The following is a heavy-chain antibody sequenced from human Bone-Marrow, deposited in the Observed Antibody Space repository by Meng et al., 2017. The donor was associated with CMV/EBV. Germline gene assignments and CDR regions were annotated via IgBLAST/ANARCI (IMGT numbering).Heavy chain of an antibody. Sequence: GESLKISCAASGFTFSSYSMNWVRQAPGKGLEWVSYISSSSSTIYYADSVKGRFTISRDNAKNSLYLQMNSLRAEDTAVYYCARVLGKQYSSNWYEGYFDYWGQGTLVTVSS. D-gene: IGHD6-13*01. V-gene: IGHV3-48*04. CDR1: GFTFSSYS. CDR2: ISSSSSTI. CDR3: ARVLGKQYSSNWYEGYFDY. J-gene: IGHJ4*02.